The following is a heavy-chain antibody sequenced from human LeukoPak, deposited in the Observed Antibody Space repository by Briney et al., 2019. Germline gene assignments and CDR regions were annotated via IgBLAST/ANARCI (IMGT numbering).Heavy chain of an antibody. V-gene: IGHV3-30*04. CDR2: ISYDGSNK. J-gene: IGHJ4*02. D-gene: IGHD5-18*01. Sequence: PGGSLRLSCAASGFTFRSYAMHWVRQAPGKGLEWVAVISYDGSNKYYADSVKGRFTISRDNSKNTLYLQMNSLRAEDTAVYYCASMYVLGYSYGYYLDYWGQGTLVTVSS. CDR3: ASMYVLGYSYGYYLDY. CDR1: GFTFRSYA.